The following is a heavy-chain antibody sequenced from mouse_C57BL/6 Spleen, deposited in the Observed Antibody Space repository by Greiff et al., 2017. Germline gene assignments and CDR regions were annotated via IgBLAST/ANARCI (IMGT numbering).Heavy chain of an antibody. V-gene: IGHV5-9*01. Sequence: EVQLVESGGGLVKPGGSLKLSCAASGFTFSSYTMSWVRQTPEKRLEWVATISGGGGNTYYPDSVKGRFTISRDNAKNTLYLQMSSLRSEDTALYYCASLEDDYYFDYWGQGTTLTVSS. CDR1: GFTFSSYT. CDR3: ASLEDDYYFDY. CDR2: ISGGGGNT. J-gene: IGHJ2*01.